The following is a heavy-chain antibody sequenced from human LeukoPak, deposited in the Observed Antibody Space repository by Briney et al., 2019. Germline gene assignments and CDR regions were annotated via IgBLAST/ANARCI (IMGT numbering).Heavy chain of an antibody. Sequence: GGSLRLSCAASGFTFSSYAMSWVRQAPGKGLEWLSSISGSGGNTYYADSVKGRFTISRDNSKNTLYLQMNSLRAEDTAVFHCARNNPHLGYWYFDLWGRGTQVTVSS. V-gene: IGHV3-23*01. CDR3: ARNNPHLGYWYFDL. J-gene: IGHJ2*01. CDR1: GFTFSSYA. D-gene: IGHD1/OR15-1a*01. CDR2: ISGSGGNT.